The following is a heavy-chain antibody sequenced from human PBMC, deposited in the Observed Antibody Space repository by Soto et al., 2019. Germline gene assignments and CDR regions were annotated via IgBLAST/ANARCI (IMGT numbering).Heavy chain of an antibody. CDR3: ARDSDYGSSSWYVTSASFDY. CDR1: GGTFSSYA. V-gene: IGHV1-69*13. CDR2: IIPIFGTA. D-gene: IGHD6-13*01. Sequence: GASVKVSCKASGGTFSSYAISWVRQAPGQGLEWMGGIIPIFGTANYAQKFQGRVTITADESTSTAYMELSSLRSEDTAVYYCARDSDYGSSSWYVTSASFDYWGQGTLVTVPQ. J-gene: IGHJ4*02.